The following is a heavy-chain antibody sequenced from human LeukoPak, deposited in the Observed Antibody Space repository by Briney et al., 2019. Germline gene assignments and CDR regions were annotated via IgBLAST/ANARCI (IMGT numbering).Heavy chain of an antibody. CDR3: ARSPGYYFDY. CDR2: IYYSGST. D-gene: IGHD3-10*01. V-gene: IGHV4-39*07. J-gene: IGHJ4*02. Sequence: SETLSLTCTVSGGSISSSSNYWGWIRQPPGKGLEWIGSIYYSGSTYSNPSLKSRVTILIDTSKNQFSLKLSSVTAADTAVYYCARSPGYYFDYWGQGTLVTVSS. CDR1: GGSISSSSNY.